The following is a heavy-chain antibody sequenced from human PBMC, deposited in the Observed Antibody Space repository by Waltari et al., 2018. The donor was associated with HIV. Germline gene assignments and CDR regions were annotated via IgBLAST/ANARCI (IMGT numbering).Heavy chain of an antibody. J-gene: IGHJ4*02. CDR1: NESISSVGYY. V-gene: IGHV4-31*03. Sequence: QVQLQESGPGLVKPSQTLFLTCTVSNESISSVGYYWNWIRQRPGKGLEWIGHIYDSGVTYYNPPLRGRLTILVGTSKSQFFLTSTSMTVADTGVYYCARGRRNGRWSWGQGTLVIVSS. CDR3: ARGRRNGRWS. D-gene: IGHD1-1*01. CDR2: IYDSGVT.